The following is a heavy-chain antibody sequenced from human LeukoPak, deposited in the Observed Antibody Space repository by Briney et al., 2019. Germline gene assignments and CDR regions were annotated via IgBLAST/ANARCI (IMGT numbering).Heavy chain of an antibody. CDR2: ISSSSSYI. Sequence: GGSRRLSCAASGFTFSSYSMNWVRQAPGKGLEWVSSISSSSSYIYYADSVKGRFTISRDNAKNSLYLQMNSLRAEDTAVYYCARSGNYYDTSDAFDIWGQGTMVTVSS. CDR3: ARSGNYYDTSDAFDI. J-gene: IGHJ3*02. CDR1: GFTFSSYS. V-gene: IGHV3-21*01. D-gene: IGHD3-22*01.